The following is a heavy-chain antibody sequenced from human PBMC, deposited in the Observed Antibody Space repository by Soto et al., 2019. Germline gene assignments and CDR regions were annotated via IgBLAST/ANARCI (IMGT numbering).Heavy chain of an antibody. CDR3: AHRLTSSGYWDVGWFDS. CDR1: GFSLTNSGVG. D-gene: IGHD6-25*01. V-gene: IGHV2-5*02. J-gene: IGHJ5*01. Sequence: QITLKESGPTLVEPTQTLKLTCSFSGFSLTNSGVGVGWFRQAPGKALECLGIIYWDNDRRYNPSLKTRLTISTXXSXNXXVLSMTYMEPVDTGTYYCAHRLTSSGYWDVGWFDSWGQGTPVTVS. CDR2: IYWDNDR.